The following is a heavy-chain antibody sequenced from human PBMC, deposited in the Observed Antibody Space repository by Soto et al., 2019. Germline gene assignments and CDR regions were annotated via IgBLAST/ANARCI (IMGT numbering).Heavy chain of an antibody. J-gene: IGHJ4*02. CDR2: INHSGST. Sequence: QVQLQQWGAGLLKPSETLSLTCAVYGGSFSGYYWSWIPQPPGKGLEWIGEINHSGSTNYNPSLKSRVTISVDTSKNQFSLKLSSVTAADTAVYYCARALTGYYRLDYWGQGTLVTVSS. D-gene: IGHD3-9*01. CDR1: GGSFSGYY. V-gene: IGHV4-34*01. CDR3: ARALTGYYRLDY.